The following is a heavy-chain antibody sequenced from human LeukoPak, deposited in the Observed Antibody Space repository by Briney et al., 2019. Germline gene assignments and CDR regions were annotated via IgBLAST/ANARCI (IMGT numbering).Heavy chain of an antibody. CDR1: SGSISSSSYF. Sequence: SETLSLTCSVSSGSISSSSYFWGWIRQPPGKGLEWIGSVYYSGSTYYNPSLKSRDTISVDTSKNQFSLKLSSVIAADTAVYYCARRPSDVGASFDYWGQGTLVTVSS. D-gene: IGHD3-10*01. CDR2: VYYSGST. CDR3: ARRPSDVGASFDY. V-gene: IGHV4-39*01. J-gene: IGHJ4*02.